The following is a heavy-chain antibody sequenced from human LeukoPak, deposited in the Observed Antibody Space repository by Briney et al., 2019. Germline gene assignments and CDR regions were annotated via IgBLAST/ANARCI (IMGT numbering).Heavy chain of an antibody. Sequence: GGSLRLSCAASGFTFSSYAMHWVRQAPGKGLEWVAVISYDGSNKYYADSVKGRFTISRDNSKNTLYLQMNSLRAEDTAEYYCATDHDRSGGSCYSDYYGMDVWGQGTTVTVSS. V-gene: IGHV3-30-3*01. J-gene: IGHJ6*02. D-gene: IGHD2-15*01. CDR1: GFTFSSYA. CDR2: ISYDGSNK. CDR3: ATDHDRSGGSCYSDYYGMDV.